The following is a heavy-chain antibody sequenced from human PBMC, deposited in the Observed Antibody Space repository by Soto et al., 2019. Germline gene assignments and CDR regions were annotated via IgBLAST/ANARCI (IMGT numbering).Heavy chain of an antibody. CDR2: ISSSSSLI. Sequence: EVQLVESGGGLVKPGGSLRLSCAASGFSLSDYSMNWIRQAPGKGLEWVASISSSSSLINYAESMKGRFTISRDNAKNSLYLQMNSLSAEDTAVYYCAGSSDDGRDNWGQGTLVTVSS. CDR1: GFSLSDYS. V-gene: IGHV3-21*01. J-gene: IGHJ4*02. CDR3: AGSSDDGRDN. D-gene: IGHD1-26*01.